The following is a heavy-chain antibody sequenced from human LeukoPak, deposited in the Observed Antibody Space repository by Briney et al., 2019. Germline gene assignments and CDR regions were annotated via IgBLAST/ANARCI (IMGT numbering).Heavy chain of an antibody. V-gene: IGHV1-69*01. D-gene: IGHD6-6*01. CDR3: AREVYQLAYFDY. J-gene: IGHJ4*02. Sequence: SVKVSCKASGGTFSSYAISWVRQAPGQGLEWMGGIIPIFGTANYAQKFQGRVTITADESTSTAYMELSSLRSEDTAVYYCAREVYQLAYFDYWGQGTLVTVSS. CDR2: IIPIFGTA. CDR1: GGTFSSYA.